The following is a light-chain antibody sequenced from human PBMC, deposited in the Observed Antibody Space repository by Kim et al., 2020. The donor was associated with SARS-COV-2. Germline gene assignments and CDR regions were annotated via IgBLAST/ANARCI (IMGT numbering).Light chain of an antibody. J-gene: IGKJ5*01. CDR2: DAV. V-gene: IGKV3-15*01. Sequence: PGEEATLSCRASQSVNSNVAWYQQRPGQAPRLLVHDAVTRATGIPARFSGSGSGTDFTLTINSPQSEDFAVYYCQQYHHWPLTFGQGTRLEIK. CDR3: QQYHHWPLT. CDR1: QSVNSN.